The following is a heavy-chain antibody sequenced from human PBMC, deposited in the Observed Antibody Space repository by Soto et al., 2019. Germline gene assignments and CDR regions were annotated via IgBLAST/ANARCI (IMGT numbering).Heavy chain of an antibody. J-gene: IGHJ4*02. CDR2: ISWNSGRI. V-gene: IGHV3-9*01. Sequence: EVQLVESGGVLVQPGRSLRLSCAASGFNFDDYSMHWVRQAPGKGLEWVSGISWNSGRIAYADSVKGRFTISRDNAKNPLYLQVNSLSAEDTALYCCAKDRAGYGSGFDYWGQGTLVTVSS. D-gene: IGHD6-25*01. CDR3: AKDRAGYGSGFDY. CDR1: GFNFDDYS.